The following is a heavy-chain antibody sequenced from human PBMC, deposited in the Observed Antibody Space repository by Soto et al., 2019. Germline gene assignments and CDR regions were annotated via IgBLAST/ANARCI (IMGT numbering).Heavy chain of an antibody. J-gene: IGHJ6*03. D-gene: IGHD3-10*01. Sequence: EVQLLESGGGLVQPGGSLRLSCAASGFTFSNYAMSWVRQSPGKGLEWVSGLSGSGGRTYYADSVKGRFTISRDNSKYTLYLQMTSLRAEDTAIYFCAGELLSQSYYYYMDVWGKGTTVTVSS. CDR1: GFTFSNYA. CDR2: LSGSGGRT. V-gene: IGHV3-23*01. CDR3: AGELLSQSYYYYMDV.